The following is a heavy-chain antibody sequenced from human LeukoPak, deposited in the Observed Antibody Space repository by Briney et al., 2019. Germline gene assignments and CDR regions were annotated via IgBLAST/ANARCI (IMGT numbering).Heavy chain of an antibody. V-gene: IGHV4-34*01. CDR1: GGPFSGYY. CDR3: ARWHPYYYDSSGYYYDYYYYMDV. Sequence: SETLSLTCAVYGGPFSGYYWSWIRQPPGKGLEWIGEINHSGSTNYNPSLKSRVTISVDTSKNQFSLKLSSVTAADTAVYYCARWHPYYYDSSGYYYDYYYYMDVWGKGTTVTISS. J-gene: IGHJ6*03. D-gene: IGHD3-22*01. CDR2: INHSGST.